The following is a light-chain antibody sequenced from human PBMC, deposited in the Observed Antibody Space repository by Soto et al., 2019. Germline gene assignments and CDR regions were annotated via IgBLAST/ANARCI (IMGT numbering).Light chain of an antibody. Sequence: DIQMTQSPSTLSGSVGDRVTITCRASQTISSWLAWYQQKSGKAPKLLIYDVSNLEGGVPSRFSGSGSGTEFTLTISSLQLDDFATYHCQQYQSSATSTFGQGTKVDIK. CDR1: QTISSW. CDR2: DVS. J-gene: IGKJ1*01. V-gene: IGKV1-5*01. CDR3: QQYQSSATST.